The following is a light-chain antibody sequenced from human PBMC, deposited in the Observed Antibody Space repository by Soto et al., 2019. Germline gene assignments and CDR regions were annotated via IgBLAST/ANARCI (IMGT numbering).Light chain of an antibody. CDR2: AAS. J-gene: IGKJ4*01. Sequence: DIQMTQSPSALSASIRDRVTITCRASQGIGNYVAWFQVKPGKVPKRLIYAASSLQSGVPSRFSGYGSGTEFTLTISSLQPEDSAIYYCLQHNSYPLTFGGGDQGGYQ. CDR1: QGIGNY. CDR3: LQHNSYPLT. V-gene: IGKV1-17*03.